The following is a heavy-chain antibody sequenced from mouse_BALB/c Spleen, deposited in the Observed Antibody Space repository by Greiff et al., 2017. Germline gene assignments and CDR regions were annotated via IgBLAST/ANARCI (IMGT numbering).Heavy chain of an antibody. CDR1: GFNIKDTY. CDR3: ARSPLTTATGYDAMDY. V-gene: IGHV14-3*02. Sequence: EVQLQESGAELVKPGASVKLSCTASGFNIKDTYMHWVKQRPEQGLEWIGRIDPANGNTKYDPKFQGKATITADTSSNTAYLQLSSLTSEDTAVYYCARSPLTTATGYDAMDYWGQGTSVTVSS. CDR2: IDPANGNT. J-gene: IGHJ4*01. D-gene: IGHD1-2*01.